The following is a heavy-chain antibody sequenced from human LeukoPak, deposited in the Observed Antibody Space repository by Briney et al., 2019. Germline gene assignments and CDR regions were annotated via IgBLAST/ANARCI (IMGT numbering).Heavy chain of an antibody. V-gene: IGHV1-18*01. CDR1: GYTFTSYA. CDR3: ARENSYGMDV. Sequence: ASVKVSCKASGYTFTSYAISWVRQAPGQGLEWMGWINGYDGNTNYEQKLQGRVTMTTDISTRTADMELRSLRYDDTAVYYCARENSYGMDVWGQGTTVTVSS. J-gene: IGHJ6*02. CDR2: INGYDGNT.